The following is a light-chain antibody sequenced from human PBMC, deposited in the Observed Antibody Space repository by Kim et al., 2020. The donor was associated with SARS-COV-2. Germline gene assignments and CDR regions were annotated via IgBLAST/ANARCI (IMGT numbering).Light chain of an antibody. CDR3: QQYNNWPPIT. CDR2: GAS. Sequence: SPGETATPSCSARQSVTNNLAWYQQKPGQAPRLIIYGASTRATGIPARFSGSGSGTEFTLTITSLQSDDFAVYYCQQYNNWPPITFGQGTRLEIK. J-gene: IGKJ5*01. V-gene: IGKV3D-15*01. CDR1: QSVTNN.